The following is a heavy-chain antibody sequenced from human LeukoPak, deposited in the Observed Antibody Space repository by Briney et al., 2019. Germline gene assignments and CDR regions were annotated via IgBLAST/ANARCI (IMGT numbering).Heavy chain of an antibody. CDR3: AKESSIPPEDYYYYGMDV. J-gene: IGHJ6*02. CDR1: GFTFSSIA. Sequence: AGSLRLSCAASGFTFSSIAMSWVRQAPGKGLEWVSAIIGSGGSTYYADSVKGRFAISRENSNNTLYLQMDRLRADDTAVYYCAKESSIPPEDYYYYGMDVWGQETTVTVSS. D-gene: IGHD6-6*01. V-gene: IGHV3-23*01. CDR2: IIGSGGST.